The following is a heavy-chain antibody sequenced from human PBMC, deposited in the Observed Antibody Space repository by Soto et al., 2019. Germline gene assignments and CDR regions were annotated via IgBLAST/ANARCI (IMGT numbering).Heavy chain of an antibody. D-gene: IGHD6-13*01. J-gene: IGHJ4*02. CDR1: SDSISSYY. Sequence: TLSLTCTVSSDSISSYYWSWIRQPPGKRLEWIGYISYSGSTDYNPSLKSRVTISGDTSKNQFSLKVSSVTAADTAVYYCARGTSWQLPFDYWGRGTLVTVSS. CDR2: ISYSGST. V-gene: IGHV4-59*01. CDR3: ARGTSWQLPFDY.